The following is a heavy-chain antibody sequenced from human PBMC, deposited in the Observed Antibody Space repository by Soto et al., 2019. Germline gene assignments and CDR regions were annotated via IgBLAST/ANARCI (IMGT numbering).Heavy chain of an antibody. V-gene: IGHV1-69*13. J-gene: IGHJ4*02. CDR2: IIPIFGTA. CDR1: AGTFSSYA. Sequence: QVQLVQSGAEVKKPGSSVKVSCKASAGTFSSYAISWVRQAPGQGLEWMGGIIPIFGTANYAQKFQGSVTTTADESTSTAYMELSSLRSEDTAVYYCARDRWGRNTVGYWGQGTLVTVS. D-gene: IGHD2-8*02. CDR3: ARDRWGRNTVGY.